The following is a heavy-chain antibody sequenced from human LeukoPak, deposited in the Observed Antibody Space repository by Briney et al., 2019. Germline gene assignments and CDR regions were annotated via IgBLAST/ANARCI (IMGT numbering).Heavy chain of an antibody. D-gene: IGHD6-19*01. V-gene: IGHV3-21*01. CDR1: GFTFSSYA. CDR3: VRSFIAVAGILQQ. CDR2: ISSSSSYI. Sequence: GGSLRLSCAASGFTFSSYAMHWVRQAPGKGLEWVSSISSSSSYIYYADSVKGRFTMSRDNAKNSLYLQMNSLRAEDTAVYYCVRSFIAVAGILQQWGQGTLVTVSS. J-gene: IGHJ4*02.